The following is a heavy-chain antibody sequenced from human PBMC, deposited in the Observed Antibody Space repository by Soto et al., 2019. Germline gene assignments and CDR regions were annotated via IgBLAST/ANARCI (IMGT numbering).Heavy chain of an antibody. V-gene: IGHV4-4*02. CDR3: ARHEGWTGPDQ. D-gene: IGHD2-8*02. CDR2: IFHDGNT. Sequence: SSETLSLTCAVSGASIGSGGWWSWVRQPPGKGLEWTAEIFHDGNTNYSPSLKSRVTISVDKSQNQFSLNVYSVTAADTAVYYCARHEGWTGPDQWGQGTLVTVSS. CDR1: GASIGSGGW. J-gene: IGHJ5*02.